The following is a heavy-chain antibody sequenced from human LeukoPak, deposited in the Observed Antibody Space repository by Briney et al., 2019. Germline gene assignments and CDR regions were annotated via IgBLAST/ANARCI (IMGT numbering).Heavy chain of an antibody. Sequence: PGGSLRLSCAASGFTFRSHAMSWVRQAPGKGLEWVSGLIENEATTYYADSVKGRFSISRDNSMNTVYLQMNSLRAEDTAVYYCVKDYRVGSSPAFGDFWGQGTLVTVSS. CDR2: LIENEATT. V-gene: IGHV3-23*01. D-gene: IGHD1-26*01. J-gene: IGHJ4*02. CDR1: GFTFRSHA. CDR3: VKDYRVGSSPAFGDF.